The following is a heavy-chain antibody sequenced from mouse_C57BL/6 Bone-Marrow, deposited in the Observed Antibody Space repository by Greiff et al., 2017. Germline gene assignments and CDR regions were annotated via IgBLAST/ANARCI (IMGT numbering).Heavy chain of an antibody. Sequence: EVKLVESGGDLVKPGGSLKLSCAASGFTFSSYGMSWVRPTPDKRLEWVATISSGGSYTYYPDSVKGRFTISRDNAKNTLYLQMSSLKSEDTAMYYCARGVVSYYFDYWGQGTTLTVAS. CDR2: ISSGGSYT. V-gene: IGHV5-6*01. CDR3: ARGVVSYYFDY. CDR1: GFTFSSYG. D-gene: IGHD1-1*01. J-gene: IGHJ2*01.